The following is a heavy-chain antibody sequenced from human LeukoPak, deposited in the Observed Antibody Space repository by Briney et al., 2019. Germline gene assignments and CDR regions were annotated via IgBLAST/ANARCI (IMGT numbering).Heavy chain of an antibody. J-gene: IGHJ4*02. CDR2: IYYSGST. V-gene: IGHV4-39*07. D-gene: IGHD6-19*01. CDR1: GGSISSSSYY. Sequence: SETLSLTCTVSGGSISSSSYYWDWIRKPPGKHLEWIGSIYYSGSTYYSPSLKSRVTISVDTSKNQFSLKLTSVTAADTAVYYCARAPGIAVAGFDHWGQGTPVTVSS. CDR3: ARAPGIAVAGFDH.